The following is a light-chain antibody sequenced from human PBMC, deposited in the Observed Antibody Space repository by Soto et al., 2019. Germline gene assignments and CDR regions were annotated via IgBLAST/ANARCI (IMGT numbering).Light chain of an antibody. CDR2: GNS. V-gene: IGLV1-40*01. CDR1: SSNIGADYD. CDR3: QAYDNRLSVVL. Sequence: QSVLTQPPSVSGAPGQRVTISCTGSSSNIGADYDVHWYQQLPGTAPKLLISGNSNRPSGVPDRFSGSKSGSSASLAITGLQAEDEADYYCQAYDNRLSVVLFGGGTKVTVL. J-gene: IGLJ2*01.